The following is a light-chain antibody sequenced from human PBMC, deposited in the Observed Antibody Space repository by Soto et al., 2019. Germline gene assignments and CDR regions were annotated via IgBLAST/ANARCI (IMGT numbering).Light chain of an antibody. J-gene: IGKJ4*01. V-gene: IGKV3-20*01. Sequence: EIVLTQSPGTLSLSPGVRATLSCRASQSVSSSYLAWYQQKPGQAPRLLIYGASSRATGIPDRFSGSGSGTDFTLTISRLEPEDFAVYYCYQYDSSPLTFGGGTKVEIK. CDR2: GAS. CDR3: YQYDSSPLT. CDR1: QSVSSSY.